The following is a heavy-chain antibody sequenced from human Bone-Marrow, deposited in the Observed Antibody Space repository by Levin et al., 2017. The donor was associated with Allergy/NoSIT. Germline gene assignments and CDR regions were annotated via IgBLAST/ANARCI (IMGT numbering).Heavy chain of an antibody. CDR2: ISYDGSNK. CDR3: AKGSPGYSSSWYPLGLYY. V-gene: IGHV3-30*18. J-gene: IGHJ4*02. CDR1: GFTFSSYG. D-gene: IGHD6-13*01. Sequence: GESLKISCAASGFTFSSYGMHWVRQAPGKGLEWVAVISYDGSNKYYADSVKGRFTISRDNSKNTLYLQMNSLRAEDTAVYYCAKGSPGYSSSWYPLGLYYWGQGTLVTVSS.